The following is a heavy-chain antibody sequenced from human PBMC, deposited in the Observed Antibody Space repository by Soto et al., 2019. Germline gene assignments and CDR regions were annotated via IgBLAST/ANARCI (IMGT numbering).Heavy chain of an antibody. J-gene: IGHJ4*02. V-gene: IGHV3-23*01. CDR3: ARRSSGWYFDY. D-gene: IGHD6-19*01. CDR1: GFTFSSYA. Sequence: EVQLLESGGGLVQPGGSLRLSCAASGFTFSSYAMNWVRQAPGKGLEWVSVISGSGGSTYYADSVKGRVTMSRDNSNNTLYLQMNSLRAEDTAVYYCARRSSGWYFDYWVQGTLVTVSS. CDR2: ISGSGGST.